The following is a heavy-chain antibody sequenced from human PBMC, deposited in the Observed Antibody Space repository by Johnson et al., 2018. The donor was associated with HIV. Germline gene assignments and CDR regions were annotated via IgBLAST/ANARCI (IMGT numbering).Heavy chain of an antibody. J-gene: IGHJ3*02. D-gene: IGHD3-3*01. CDR2: IKQDGSEK. CDR3: AKGDYNFWSGDAFDI. CDR1: GFTFSSYW. V-gene: IGHV3-7*01. Sequence: VQLVESGGGVVQPGRSLRLSCAASGFTFSSYWMSWVRQAPGKGLEWVANIKQDGSEKYYADSVKGRFTISRDNSKNTLYLQMNSLRAEDTAVYYCAKGDYNFWSGDAFDIWGQGTMVTVSS.